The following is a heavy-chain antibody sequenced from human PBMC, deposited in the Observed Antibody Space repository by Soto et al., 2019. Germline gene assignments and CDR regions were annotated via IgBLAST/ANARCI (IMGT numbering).Heavy chain of an antibody. Sequence: GESLKISCKGSGYSFTSYWIGWVRQMPGKGLEWMGIIYPGGSDTRYSPSFQGQVTISADKSISTAYLQWSSLKASDTAMYYCARRYCSGGSCYSGWFDPWGQGTLVTVS. D-gene: IGHD2-15*01. J-gene: IGHJ5*02. CDR1: GYSFTSYW. V-gene: IGHV5-51*01. CDR3: ARRYCSGGSCYSGWFDP. CDR2: IYPGGSDT.